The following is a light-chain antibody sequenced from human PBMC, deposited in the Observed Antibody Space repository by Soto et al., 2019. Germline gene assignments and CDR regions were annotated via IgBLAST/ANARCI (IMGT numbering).Light chain of an antibody. CDR3: QQYNTYSRT. V-gene: IGKV1-5*03. CDR2: EGS. Sequence: DIQMTQSPSTLSASVGDRVTITCRASQSISSWLAWYQQQPGEAPKLLINEGSTLERGVASRFSGSGSGTEFTLTISSLQPDDFATFYCQQYNTYSRTFGQGTKVEVK. CDR1: QSISSW. J-gene: IGKJ1*01.